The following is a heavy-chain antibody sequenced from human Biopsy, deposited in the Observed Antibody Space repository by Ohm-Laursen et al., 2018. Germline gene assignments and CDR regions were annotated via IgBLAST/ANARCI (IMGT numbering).Heavy chain of an antibody. D-gene: IGHD3-3*01. V-gene: IGHV4-59*01. J-gene: IGHJ5*01. CDR1: GESMGTYY. CDR2: IYYSGTT. CDR3: ARVRGGFLEWFDY. Sequence: TLSLTCIVSGESMGTYYWTWIRQPPGKGLEWIASIYYSGTTNKNPSLKSRVTISVDPSKRQFYLELSSVTAADTAIYYCARVRGGFLEWFDYWGQGTLITVSS.